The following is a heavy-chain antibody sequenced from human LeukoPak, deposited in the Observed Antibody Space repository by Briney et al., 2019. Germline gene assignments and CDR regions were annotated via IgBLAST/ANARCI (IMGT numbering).Heavy chain of an antibody. CDR3: ATIAAAGTGYFDY. V-gene: IGHV4-34*01. CDR2: INHNGTT. J-gene: IGHJ4*02. D-gene: IGHD6-13*01. Sequence: SETLSLTCAVYGGSFSAYYWSWIRQPPDKGLEWIGDINHNGTTNYNPSLKSRVTISVDTSKNQFSLKLSSVTAADTAVYYCATIAAAGTGYFDYWGQGTLVTVSS. CDR1: GGSFSAYY.